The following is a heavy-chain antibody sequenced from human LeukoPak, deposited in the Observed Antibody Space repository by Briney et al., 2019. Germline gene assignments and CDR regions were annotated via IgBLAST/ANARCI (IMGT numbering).Heavy chain of an antibody. CDR2: TSSSGSTI. D-gene: IGHD5-12*01. V-gene: IGHV3-48*03. CDR3: ARAGGYGYYYYYYMDV. J-gene: IGHJ6*03. CDR1: GFTFSSYE. Sequence: AGGSLRLSCAASGFTFSSYEMNWVRQAPGKGLEWVSYTSSSGSTIYYADSVKGRFTISRDNAKNSLYLQMNSLRAEDTAVYYCARAGGYGYYYYYYMDVWGKGTTVTISS.